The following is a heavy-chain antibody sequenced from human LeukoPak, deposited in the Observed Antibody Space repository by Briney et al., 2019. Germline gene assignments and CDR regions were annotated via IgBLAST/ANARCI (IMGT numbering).Heavy chain of an antibody. CDR2: ISSSSYI. CDR3: ARVAIFGVVDFVPYYFDY. V-gene: IGHV3-21*06. CDR1: GFTFSSYS. J-gene: IGHJ4*02. D-gene: IGHD3-3*01. Sequence: GGSLRLSCAASGFTFSSYSMNWVRQAPGKGLEWVSSISSSSYIYYADSVKGRFTISRDNAKNSLYLQMNSPRAEDTAVYYCARVAIFGVVDFVPYYFDYWGQGTLVTVSS.